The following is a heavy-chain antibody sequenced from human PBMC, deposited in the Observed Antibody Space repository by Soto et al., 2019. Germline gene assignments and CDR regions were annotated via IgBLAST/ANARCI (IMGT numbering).Heavy chain of an antibody. D-gene: IGHD3-22*01. CDR2: IRNSGTT. CDR3: GGGGTIVVAPRHLMEV. CDR1: GGSIRSYC. Sequence: QVQLQESGPTLVKPSETLSLTCTVSGGSIRSYCWTWIRQPPGEGLEWIGCIRNSGTTNYNPSLKGGFAIQIAPRNTSFSWRRGCGSVPDTAFCYRGGGGTIVVAPRHLMEVGGKGTPVTLS. V-gene: IGHV4-59*12. J-gene: IGHJ6*03.